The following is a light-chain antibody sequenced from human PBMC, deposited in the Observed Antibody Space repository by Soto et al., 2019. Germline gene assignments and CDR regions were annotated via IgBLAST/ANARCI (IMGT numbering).Light chain of an antibody. CDR2: AAS. Sequence: DIQMTQSPSSLSVSVGDRVTITCRASQSITNYLNWYQQKPGKAPKLLVYAASSLQSGVPSRFSGTGSGTDFTLTISSLQPEDFASYYWQQSDSFPYTFGQGTKLEIK. J-gene: IGKJ2*01. V-gene: IGKV1-39*01. CDR1: QSITNY. CDR3: QQSDSFPYT.